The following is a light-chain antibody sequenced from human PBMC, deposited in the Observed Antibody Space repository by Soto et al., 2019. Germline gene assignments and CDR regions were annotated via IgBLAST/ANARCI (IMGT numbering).Light chain of an antibody. J-gene: IGKJ1*01. CDR3: QQLDNYPRT. Sequence: DIHLTQSPSCLSASVLDVVTITFLASQGISSYLAWYQQKPGKAPKLLIYTASTLQSGVPSRFSGSGSGTEFTLTISSLQPEDFATYYCQQLDNYPRTFGQGTKVDIK. CDR2: TAS. CDR1: QGISSY. V-gene: IGKV1-9*01.